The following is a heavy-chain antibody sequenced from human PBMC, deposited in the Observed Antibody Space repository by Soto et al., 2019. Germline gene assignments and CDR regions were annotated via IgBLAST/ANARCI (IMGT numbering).Heavy chain of an antibody. CDR3: ARGPDWSKGAVDY. CDR2: IYHSGST. D-gene: IGHD3-9*01. J-gene: IGHJ4*02. Sequence: SETLSLTCAVSGGSISSSNWWSWVRQPPGKGLEWIGEIYHSGSTNYNPSLKSRVTISVDKSKNQFSLKLSSVTAADTAVYYCARGPDWSKGAVDYWGQGTLVTVSS. V-gene: IGHV4-4*02. CDR1: GGSISSSNW.